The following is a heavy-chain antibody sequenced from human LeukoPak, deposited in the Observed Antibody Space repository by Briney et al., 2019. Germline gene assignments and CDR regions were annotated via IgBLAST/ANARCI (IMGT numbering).Heavy chain of an antibody. Sequence: GGSLRLSCVVSGISLSNYAMTWVRQAPGKGLEWVSVIYSGGTTYYADSVKGRFTISRDNSKNTLYLQMNSLRAEDTAVYYCARDSGIGVTGYYFYYMDVWGKGTTVTVSS. J-gene: IGHJ6*03. CDR2: IYSGGTT. CDR3: ARDSGIGVTGYYFYYMDV. V-gene: IGHV3-53*01. D-gene: IGHD6-19*01. CDR1: GISLSNYA.